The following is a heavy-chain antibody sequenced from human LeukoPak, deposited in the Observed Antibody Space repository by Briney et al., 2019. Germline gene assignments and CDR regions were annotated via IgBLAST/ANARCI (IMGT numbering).Heavy chain of an antibody. CDR3: ARLGSLSGYSSIVGDYYFDY. Sequence: PGESLKTSCKGSGYSFTSYWIGWVRQMPGKGLEWMGIIYPGDSDTRYSPSFQGQVTISADKSISTAYLQWSSLKASDTAMYYCARLGSLSGYSSIVGDYYFDYWGQGTLVTVSS. V-gene: IGHV5-51*01. D-gene: IGHD6-19*01. J-gene: IGHJ4*02. CDR2: IYPGDSDT. CDR1: GYSFTSYW.